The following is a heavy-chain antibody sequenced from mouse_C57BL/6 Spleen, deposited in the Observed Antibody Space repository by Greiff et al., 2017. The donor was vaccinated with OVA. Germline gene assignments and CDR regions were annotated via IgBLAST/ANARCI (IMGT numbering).Heavy chain of an antibody. V-gene: IGHV1-69*01. CDR3: ARVGDGVYYYAMDY. CDR2: IDPSDSYT. Sequence: QVQLQQPGAELVMPGASVKLSCKASGYTFTSYWMHWVKQRPGQGLEWIGEIDPSDSYTNYNQKFQGKSTLTVDKSSSTAYMPLSSLTSEDSAVYYCARVGDGVYYYAMDYWGQGTSVTVSS. CDR1: GYTFTSYW. D-gene: IGHD3-3*01. J-gene: IGHJ4*01.